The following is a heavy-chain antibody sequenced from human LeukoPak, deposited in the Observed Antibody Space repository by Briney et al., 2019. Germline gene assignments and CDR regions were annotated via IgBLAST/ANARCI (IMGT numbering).Heavy chain of an antibody. CDR3: ANYVEYYYDSSGYYSH. CDR1: GGTFSSYA. V-gene: IGHV1-69*13. J-gene: IGHJ4*02. D-gene: IGHD3-22*01. Sequence: ASVKVSCKASGGTFSSYAISWVRQAPGQGLEWMGGIIPIFGTANYAQKFQGRVTITADESTSTAYMELSSLRSKDTAVYYCANYVEYYYDSSGYYSHWGQGTLVTVSS. CDR2: IIPIFGTA.